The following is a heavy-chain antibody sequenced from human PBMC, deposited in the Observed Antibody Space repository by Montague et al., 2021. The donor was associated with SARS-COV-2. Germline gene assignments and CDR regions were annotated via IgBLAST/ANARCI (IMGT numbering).Heavy chain of an antibody. J-gene: IGHJ6*03. Sequence: SVKVSCKASGYTFTSYDINWVRQASGQGLERMGWMNPNSGNTGYAQKFQGRVTMTRNTSISTAYMELSSLRSEDTAVYFCARGVGRFSKIFGIDYYYMDVWGKGTTVTVSS. CDR1: GYTFTSYD. CDR3: ARGVGRFSKIFGIDYYYMDV. CDR2: MNPNSGNT. D-gene: IGHD3-3*01. V-gene: IGHV1-8*01.